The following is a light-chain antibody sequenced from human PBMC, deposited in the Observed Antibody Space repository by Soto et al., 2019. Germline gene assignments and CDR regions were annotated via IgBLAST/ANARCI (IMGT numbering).Light chain of an antibody. CDR3: SSYTSTSTYV. CDR1: SSDVGGYNY. J-gene: IGLJ1*01. Sequence: QSALTQPASVSGSPGQSITISCTGTSSDVGGYNYVSWYQQYPGKAPKLMIYHVSNRPSGVSNRFSGSKSGNSASLTISGLQAEDEADYYCSSYTSTSTYVFGTGTKLTAL. CDR2: HVS. V-gene: IGLV2-14*01.